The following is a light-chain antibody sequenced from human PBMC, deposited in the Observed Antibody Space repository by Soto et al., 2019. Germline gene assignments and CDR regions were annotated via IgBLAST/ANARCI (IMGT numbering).Light chain of an antibody. CDR3: QHYNSYSEA. Sequence: DIQMTQSPSTLSGSVGDRVTITCRASQTSVSWLAWYQQKPGKDPKLLIYKASTLKSGGPSRFSGSGSGTEFNLPISSLQPDEFATYYCQHYNSYSEAFGQGTKVDIK. J-gene: IGKJ1*01. V-gene: IGKV1-5*03. CDR2: KAS. CDR1: QTSVSW.